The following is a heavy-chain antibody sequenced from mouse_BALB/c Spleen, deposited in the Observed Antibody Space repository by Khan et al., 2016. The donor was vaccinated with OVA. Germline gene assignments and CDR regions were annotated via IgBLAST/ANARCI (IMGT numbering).Heavy chain of an antibody. J-gene: IGHJ2*01. CDR1: GFTFSSYG. CDR3: ARMARTIN. CDR2: INSNGGST. V-gene: IGHV5-6-3*01. Sequence: EVVLVESGGGLVQPGGSLKLSCAASGFTFSSYGMSWVRQTPDKRLELVATINSNGGSTYYPDSVKGRFTISRENAKNTLYLQMSSLKSEDTAMYYCARMARTINWGQGTTLTVSS.